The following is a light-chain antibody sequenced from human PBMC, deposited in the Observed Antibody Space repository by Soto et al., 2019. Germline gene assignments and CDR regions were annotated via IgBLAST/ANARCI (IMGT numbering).Light chain of an antibody. J-gene: IGKJ2*01. CDR1: QSVSSSY. CDR3: QQYGSSPYT. Sequence: EIVLTQSPGTLSLSPGERATLSCRASQSVSSSYLAWYQQKPGQAPRLLIYGASHRATGIPDRFSGSGSGTDFTLTISRLEPEDFAVYYCQQYGSSPYTFGQGTKLQIK. V-gene: IGKV3-20*01. CDR2: GAS.